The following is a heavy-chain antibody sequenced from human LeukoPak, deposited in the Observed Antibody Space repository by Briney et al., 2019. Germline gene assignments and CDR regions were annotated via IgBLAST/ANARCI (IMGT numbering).Heavy chain of an antibody. CDR1: GFTFSSYG. J-gene: IGHJ4*02. D-gene: IGHD5-18*01. CDR2: IWYDGSNK. Sequence: PGGSLRLSCAASGFTFSSYGMHWVRQAPGKGLEWVAVIWYDGSNKYYADSVKGRFTISRDNSKNTLYLQMNSLRAEDTAVYYCARDLGTYSYGFMDSWGQGTLVTVSS. CDR3: ARDLGTYSYGFMDS. V-gene: IGHV3-33*01.